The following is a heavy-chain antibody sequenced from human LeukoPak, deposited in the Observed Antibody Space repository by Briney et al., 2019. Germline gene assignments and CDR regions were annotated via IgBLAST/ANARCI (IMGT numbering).Heavy chain of an antibody. CDR3: ADLGYCSGGSCSSTDSY. Sequence: GGSLRLSCAASGFSFSNYWMHWVRQAPGKGLVWVSRINSDGSTTDYADSVKGRFTISRDNAKNTLYLQMNSLRAEDTAVYYCADLGYCSGGSCSSTDSYWGQGTLVTVSS. CDR1: GFSFSNYW. V-gene: IGHV3-74*01. J-gene: IGHJ4*02. CDR2: INSDGSTT. D-gene: IGHD2-15*01.